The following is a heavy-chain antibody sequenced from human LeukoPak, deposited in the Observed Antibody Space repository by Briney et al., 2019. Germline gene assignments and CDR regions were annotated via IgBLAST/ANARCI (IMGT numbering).Heavy chain of an antibody. J-gene: IGHJ4*02. CDR2: IYYSGST. CDR3: ARVTGYVMEDYFDY. V-gene: IGHV4-59*01. CDR1: GGSISSYY. D-gene: IGHD6-13*01. Sequence: SETLSLTCSVSGGSISSYYWSWIRQPPGKGLEWIGYIYYSGSTNYNPSLKSRVTISVDTSKNQFSLRLSSVTAADTAVYYCARVTGYVMEDYFDYWGQGTLVTVSS.